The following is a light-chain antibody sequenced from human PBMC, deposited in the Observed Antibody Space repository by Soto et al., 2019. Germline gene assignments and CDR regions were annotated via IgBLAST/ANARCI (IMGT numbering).Light chain of an antibody. CDR1: QSVSSN. V-gene: IGKV3-15*01. CDR3: QQYNNWPLT. Sequence: EIVMTQSTATLSVSPRERASLSCRASQSVSSNLAWYQQKPGQAPRLLIYGASTRATGIPARFSGSGSGTEFTLTISSLQSEDFAVYYCQQYNNWPLTFGGGTKVDIK. CDR2: GAS. J-gene: IGKJ4*01.